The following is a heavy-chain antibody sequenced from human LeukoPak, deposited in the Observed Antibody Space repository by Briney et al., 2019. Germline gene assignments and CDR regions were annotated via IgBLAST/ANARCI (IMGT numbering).Heavy chain of an antibody. CDR1: GGSISSYY. V-gene: IGHV4-59*08. CDR3: ARHYSSGWYTFDY. CDR2: IYSSGST. D-gene: IGHD6-19*01. Sequence: RPSETLSLTCTVSGGSISSYYWSWIRQPPGKGLEWIGYIYSSGSTNYNPSLKSRVTISVDTSKNQFSLKLSSVTAADTAVYYCARHYSSGWYTFDYWGQGTLVTVSS. J-gene: IGHJ4*02.